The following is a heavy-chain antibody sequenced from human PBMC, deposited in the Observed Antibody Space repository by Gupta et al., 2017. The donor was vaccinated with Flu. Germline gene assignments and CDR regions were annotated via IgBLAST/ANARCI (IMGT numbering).Heavy chain of an antibody. CDR3: ARVGYSSSTFDY. CDR2: ISSSSSYI. Sequence: EVQLVESGGGLVKPGGSLRLSCAASGFTFSSYSMNWVRQAPGKGLGWVSSISSSSSYIYYADSVKGRFTISRDNAKNSLYLQMNSLRAEDTAVYYCARVGYSSSTFDYWGQGTLVTVSS. J-gene: IGHJ4*02. D-gene: IGHD6-13*01. V-gene: IGHV3-21*01. CDR1: GFTFSSYS.